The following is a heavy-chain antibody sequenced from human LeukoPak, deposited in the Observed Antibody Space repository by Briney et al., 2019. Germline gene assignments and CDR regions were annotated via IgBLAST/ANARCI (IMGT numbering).Heavy chain of an antibody. V-gene: IGHV5-10-1*01. Sequence: GESPRISCTGSGYSFHSLWITWVRQMPGKRVGWMGRIVPSDYHNNYSTSFQGHVTISTDKSMSTVYLQWSSLTAADTAMYYCARLGSTYGFGFDFWGQGTRVTVSA. CDR3: ARLGSTYGFGFDF. J-gene: IGHJ4*02. CDR2: IVPSDYHN. D-gene: IGHD1-14*01. CDR1: GYSFHSLW.